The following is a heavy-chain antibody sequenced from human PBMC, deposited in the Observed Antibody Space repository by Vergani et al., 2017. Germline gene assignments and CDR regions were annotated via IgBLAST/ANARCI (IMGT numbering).Heavy chain of an antibody. CDR1: GSSISSGYY. V-gene: IGHV4-38-2*02. Sequence: QVQLQESGPGLVKPSETLSLTCAVSGSSISSGYYWAWIRQPPGKGLEWIVSVSHSGSTFYNSSLRSRVTITVDTSKNQFSLKLKSVIAADTAVYYCARERIESYYYDSSGLNDAFDIWGQGTMVTVSS. D-gene: IGHD3-22*01. CDR3: ARERIESYYYDSSGLNDAFDI. J-gene: IGHJ3*02. CDR2: VSHSGST.